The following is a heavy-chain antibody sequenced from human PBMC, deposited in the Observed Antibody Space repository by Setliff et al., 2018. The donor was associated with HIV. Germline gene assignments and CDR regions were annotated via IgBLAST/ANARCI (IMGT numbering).Heavy chain of an antibody. D-gene: IGHD6-19*01. CDR1: GYTLTSYG. Sequence: ASVKVSCKASGYTLTSYGISWVRQAPGQGLEWMGWISAYTGDTYSAQTLQGRVTMTTDTSTRTAYMELRSLRSDDTAVYYCARGRSSGWYAGRSYYYYMDVWGKGTTVTVSS. CDR2: ISAYTGDT. CDR3: ARGRSSGWYAGRSYYYYMDV. V-gene: IGHV1-18*01. J-gene: IGHJ6*03.